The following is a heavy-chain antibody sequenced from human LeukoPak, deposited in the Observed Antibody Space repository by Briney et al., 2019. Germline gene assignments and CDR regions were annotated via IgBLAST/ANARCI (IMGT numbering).Heavy chain of an antibody. J-gene: IGHJ5*02. D-gene: IGHD2-2*01. CDR1: GYTFTSYG. V-gene: IGHV1-18*01. Sequence: GASVKVSCKASGYTFTSYGISWVRQAPGQGLEWMGWISAYNGNTNYAQNLQGRVTMTTDTSTSTACMEMRSLRSDDTAVYYCARGLVPVAVCWWSDPSGQGTLVTVSS. CDR2: ISAYNGNT. CDR3: ARGLVPVAVCWWSDP.